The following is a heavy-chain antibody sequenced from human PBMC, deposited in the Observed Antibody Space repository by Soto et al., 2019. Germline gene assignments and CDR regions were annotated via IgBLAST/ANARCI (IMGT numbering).Heavy chain of an antibody. V-gene: IGHV4-39*01. CDR1: GGSISSNSYY. CDR2: IYYSGST. D-gene: IGHD2-15*01. J-gene: IGHJ4*02. CDR3: ARQRGYCSGGSCPCDY. Sequence: PSETLSLTCTVSGGSISSNSYYWGWIRQPPGKGLEWIGSIYYSGSTYYNPSLKSRVTISVDTSKNQFSLKLSSVTAADTAVYYCARQRGYCSGGSCPCDYWGQGTLVTVPS.